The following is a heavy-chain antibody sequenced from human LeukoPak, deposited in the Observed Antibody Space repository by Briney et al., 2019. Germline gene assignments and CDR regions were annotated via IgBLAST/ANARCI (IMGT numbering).Heavy chain of an antibody. V-gene: IGHV1-2*02. CDR1: GYTFTGYY. Sequence: ASVKVSCKASGYTFTGYYMHWVRQAPGQGLEWMGWINPNSGGTNYAQKLQGRVTMTTDTSTSTAYMELRSLRSDDTAVYYCARGPLAARSLSPVALYAFDIWGQGTMVTVSS. J-gene: IGHJ3*02. D-gene: IGHD6-6*01. CDR3: ARGPLAARSLSPVALYAFDI. CDR2: INPNSGGT.